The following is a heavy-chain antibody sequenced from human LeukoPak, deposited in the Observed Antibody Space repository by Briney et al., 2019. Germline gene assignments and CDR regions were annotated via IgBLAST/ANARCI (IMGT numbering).Heavy chain of an antibody. CDR3: AQAYYYDSSGYYTSRNAFDI. Sequence: ASVKLSCKASGYTFTGYYMHWVRQAPGQGLEWMGWINPNSGGTNYAQKFQGRVTMTRDTSISTAYMELSRLRSDDTAVYYCAQAYYYDSSGYYTSRNAFDIWGQGTMVTVSS. J-gene: IGHJ3*02. CDR1: GYTFTGYY. CDR2: INPNSGGT. D-gene: IGHD3-22*01. V-gene: IGHV1-2*02.